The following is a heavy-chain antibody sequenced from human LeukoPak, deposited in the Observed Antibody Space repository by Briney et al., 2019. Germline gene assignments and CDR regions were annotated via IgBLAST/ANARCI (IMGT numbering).Heavy chain of an antibody. CDR2: INHSGST. D-gene: IGHD3-3*01. Sequence: SETLSLTCAVYGGSFSGCYWSWIRQPPGKGLEWIGEINHSGSTNYNPSLKSRVTISVDTSKDQFSLKLSPVTAADTAVYYCARRAIFGVVIISYNWFDPWGQGTLVTVSS. V-gene: IGHV4-34*01. CDR1: GGSFSGCY. CDR3: ARRAIFGVVIISYNWFDP. J-gene: IGHJ5*02.